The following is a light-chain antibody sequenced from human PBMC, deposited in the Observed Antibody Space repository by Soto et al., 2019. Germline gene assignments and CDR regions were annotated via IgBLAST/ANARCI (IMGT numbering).Light chain of an antibody. J-gene: IGKJ5*01. CDR1: QSIDSNY. CDR3: QQDYNLPFT. V-gene: IGKV3D-7*01. Sequence: EIVMTQSPATLSVSPGERATLSWMPSQSIDSNYLSWYQQKPGQAPRLIISGASTRATGTPARFSGSGSGTDFTLTISSLQPEDFAVYYCQQDYNLPFTFGQGTRLEIK. CDR2: GAS.